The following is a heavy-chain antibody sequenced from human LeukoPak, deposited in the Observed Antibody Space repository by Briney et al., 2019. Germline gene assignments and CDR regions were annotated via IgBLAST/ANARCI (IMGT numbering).Heavy chain of an antibody. V-gene: IGHV4-4*07. CDR2: IYTSGSI. D-gene: IGHD1-26*01. CDR3: ARDRTRYSGSSSSAFDI. CDR1: GGSISSYY. Sequence: SETLSLTCTVSGGSISSYYWSWIRQPAGKGLEWIGRIYTSGSINYNPSLKSRVTMSVDTSKNQFSLKLSSVTAADTAVYYCARDRTRYSGSSSSAFDIWGQGTMVTVSS. J-gene: IGHJ3*02.